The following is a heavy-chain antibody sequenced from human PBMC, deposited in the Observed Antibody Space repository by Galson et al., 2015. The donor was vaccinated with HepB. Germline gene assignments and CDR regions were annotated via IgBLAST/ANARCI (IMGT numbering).Heavy chain of an antibody. CDR2: ISAYNGNT. J-gene: IGHJ4*02. V-gene: IGHV1-18*04. CDR3: ARDRTGMGLLWFGELSRFDY. CDR1: GYTFTSYG. D-gene: IGHD3-10*01. Sequence: QSGAEVKKPGASVKVSCKASGYTFTSYGISWVRQAPGQGLEWMGWISAYNGNTNYAQKLQGRVTMTTDTSTSTAYMELRSLRSDDTAVYYCARDRTGMGLLWFGELSRFDYWGQGTLVTVSS.